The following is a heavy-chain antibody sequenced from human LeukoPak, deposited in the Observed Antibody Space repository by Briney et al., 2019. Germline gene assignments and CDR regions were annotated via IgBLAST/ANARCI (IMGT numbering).Heavy chain of an antibody. D-gene: IGHD1-1*01. Sequence: GASVKVSCKASGFTFTSSAVQWVRQARGQRLEWIGWIVVGSGNTNYAQKFQERVTITRDMSTSTAYMELSSLRSEDTAVYYCARHTTMLGPFDYWGQGTLVTVSS. J-gene: IGHJ4*02. CDR2: IVVGSGNT. CDR1: GFTFTSSA. CDR3: ARHTTMLGPFDY. V-gene: IGHV1-58*01.